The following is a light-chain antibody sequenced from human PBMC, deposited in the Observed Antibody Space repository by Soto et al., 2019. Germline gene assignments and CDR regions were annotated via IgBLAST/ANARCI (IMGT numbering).Light chain of an antibody. J-gene: IGKJ1*01. V-gene: IGKV3-20*01. CDR3: QQYGSSPWT. Sequence: EIVLTQSPGTLSLSPGERATLSFRASQSVSSSYLAWYQQKHGQAPRILIYGASSRATGIPDRFSGSGSGTDFTLTLSRLEPEDFEVYYCQQYGSSPWTFGQGAKVDIK. CDR1: QSVSSSY. CDR2: GAS.